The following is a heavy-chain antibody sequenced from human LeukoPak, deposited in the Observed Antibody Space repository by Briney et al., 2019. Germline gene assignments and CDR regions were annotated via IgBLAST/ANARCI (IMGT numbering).Heavy chain of an antibody. CDR1: GFTFSSYG. CDR3: ARTIYCSGGSCYGYFDY. D-gene: IGHD2-15*01. V-gene: IGHV3-21*01. Sequence: PGGSLRLSCAASGFTFSSYGMNWVRQAPGKGLEWVSSISSSSSYIYYADSVKGRFTISRDNAKNSLYLQMNSLRAEDTAVYYCARTIYCSGGSCYGYFDYWGQGTLVTVSS. CDR2: ISSSSSYI. J-gene: IGHJ4*02.